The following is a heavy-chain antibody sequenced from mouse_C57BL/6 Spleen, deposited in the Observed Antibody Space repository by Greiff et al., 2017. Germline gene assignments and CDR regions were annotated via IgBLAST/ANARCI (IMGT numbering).Heavy chain of an antibody. CDR2: IDPSDSET. CDR1: GYTFTCYW. D-gene: IGHD1-1*01. CDR3: ARNYGSSSYWYFDV. Sequence: QVQLKQPGAELVRPGSSVKLSCKASGYTFTCYWMHWVKQRPIQGLEWIGNIDPSDSETHYNQKFKDKATLTVDKSSSTAYMQLSSLTSEDSAVYYCARNYGSSSYWYFDVWGTGTTVTVSS. V-gene: IGHV1-52*01. J-gene: IGHJ1*03.